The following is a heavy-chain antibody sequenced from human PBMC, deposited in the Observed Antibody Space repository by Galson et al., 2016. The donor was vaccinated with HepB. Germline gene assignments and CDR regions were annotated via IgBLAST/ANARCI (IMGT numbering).Heavy chain of an antibody. CDR3: AKGGDTRD. Sequence: SLRLSCAASGFTFSSYSMNWVRQAPGKGLEWVSYISSSSNTIYYADSVKGRFTISRDNAKNSLYLQMNSLGAEDTAVYYCAKGGDTRDWGQGTLVTVSP. CDR2: ISSSSNTI. D-gene: IGHD1-26*01. CDR1: GFTFSSYS. J-gene: IGHJ4*02. V-gene: IGHV3-48*01.